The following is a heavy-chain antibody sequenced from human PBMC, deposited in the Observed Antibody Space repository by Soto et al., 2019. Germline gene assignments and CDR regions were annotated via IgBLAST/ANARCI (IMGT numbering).Heavy chain of an antibody. J-gene: IGHJ4*02. CDR1: GGSISSYY. CDR3: ARDALLLWFGEFDY. Sequence: SETLSLTCTVSGGSISSYYWSWIRQPPGKGLEWIGYIYYSGSTNYNPSLKSRVTISVDTSKNQFSLKLSSVTAADTAVYYCARDALLLWFGEFDYWGQGTLVNLSS. D-gene: IGHD3-10*01. CDR2: IYYSGST. V-gene: IGHV4-59*01.